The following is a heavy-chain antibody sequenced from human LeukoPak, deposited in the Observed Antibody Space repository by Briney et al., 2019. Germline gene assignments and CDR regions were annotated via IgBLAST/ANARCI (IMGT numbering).Heavy chain of an antibody. V-gene: IGHV3-30-3*01. J-gene: IGHJ3*02. Sequence: GRSLRLSCAASGFTFSSYAMHWVRQAPGKGLEWVAVISYDGSNKYYADSVKGRFTISRDNSKNTLYLQMNSLRAEDTAVYYCARDRNSGRASFAFDIWGQGTMVTVSS. CDR2: ISYDGSNK. D-gene: IGHD5-12*01. CDR3: ARDRNSGRASFAFDI. CDR1: GFTFSSYA.